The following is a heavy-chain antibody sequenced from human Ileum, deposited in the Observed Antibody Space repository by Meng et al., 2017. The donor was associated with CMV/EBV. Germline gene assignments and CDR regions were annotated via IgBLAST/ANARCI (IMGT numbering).Heavy chain of an antibody. CDR2: INPNSGGT. Sequence: ASVKVSCKASGYTFTGYYMHWVRQDPGQGLEWMGWINPNSGGTNYAQKFQGRVTMTRDTSISTAYMELSRLRSDDTAVYYCASTRPYCGGDCYSGDYFDYWGQGTLVTVSS. CDR3: ASTRPYCGGDCYSGDYFDY. J-gene: IGHJ4*02. V-gene: IGHV1-2*02. D-gene: IGHD2-21*01. CDR1: GYTFTGYY.